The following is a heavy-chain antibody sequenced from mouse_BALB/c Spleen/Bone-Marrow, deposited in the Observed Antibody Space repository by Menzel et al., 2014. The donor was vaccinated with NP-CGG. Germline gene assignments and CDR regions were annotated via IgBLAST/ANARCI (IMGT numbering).Heavy chain of an antibody. D-gene: IGHD2-3*01. CDR1: GFDFSRYW. V-gene: IGHV4-1*02. CDR3: ARLGYYGYFDY. J-gene: IGHJ2*02. Sequence: VQLKESGGGLVQPGGSLKLSCAASGFDFSRYWMSWVRQAPGKGLEWIGEINPDSSTINYTPSLKDKFIISRDNAKNTLYLQTSKVRSEDTALYYCARLGYYGYFDYWGQGTSLTVSS. CDR2: INPDSSTI.